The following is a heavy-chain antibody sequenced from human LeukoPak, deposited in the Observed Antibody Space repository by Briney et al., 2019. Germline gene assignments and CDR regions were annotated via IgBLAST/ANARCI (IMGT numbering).Heavy chain of an antibody. CDR3: ARDLAYCGGDCYLGAFDI. Sequence: GGSLRLSCAASGFTFTDYYMSWIRQAPGKGLEWVSYISSSGSTTHYADCVKGRFTISRDNAKNSLYLQMNSLRAEDTAVYYCARDLAYCGGDCYLGAFDIWGQGTMITVSS. J-gene: IGHJ3*02. CDR1: GFTFTDYY. V-gene: IGHV3-11*01. D-gene: IGHD2-21*02. CDR2: ISSSGSTT.